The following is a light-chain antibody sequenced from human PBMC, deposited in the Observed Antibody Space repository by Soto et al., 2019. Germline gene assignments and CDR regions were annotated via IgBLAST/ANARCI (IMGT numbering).Light chain of an antibody. V-gene: IGKV3-20*01. CDR3: QQYAASPRT. CDR2: GAS. J-gene: IGKJ1*01. CDR1: QSVSSNY. Sequence: EIVLTQSPGTLSLSPRERATLSCRASQSVSSNYLAWYQHKPGQAPRLLIYGASSRAPGIPDRFSGSGSGTDFILTISRLEPEDFGVYYCQQYAASPRTFGQGTQVEV.